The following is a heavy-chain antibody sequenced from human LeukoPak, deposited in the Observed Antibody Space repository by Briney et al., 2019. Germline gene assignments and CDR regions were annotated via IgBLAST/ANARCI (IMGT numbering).Heavy chain of an antibody. CDR2: INHSGST. CDR3: ARGSILGYCSSTSCYKGLRRHNWLDP. D-gene: IGHD2-2*02. Sequence: SETLSLTCAVYGGSFSGYYWSWIRQPPGKGLEWIGEINHSGSTNYNPSLKSRVTISVDTSKNQFSLKLSSVTAADTAVYYCARGSILGYCSSTSCYKGLRRHNWLDPWGQGTLVTVSS. CDR1: GGSFSGYY. V-gene: IGHV4-34*01. J-gene: IGHJ5*02.